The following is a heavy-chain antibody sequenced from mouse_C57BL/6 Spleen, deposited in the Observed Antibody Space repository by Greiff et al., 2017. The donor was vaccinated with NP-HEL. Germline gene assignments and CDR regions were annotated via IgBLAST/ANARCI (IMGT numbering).Heavy chain of an antibody. J-gene: IGHJ4*01. D-gene: IGHD1-1*01. V-gene: IGHV1-53*01. CDR1: GYTFTSYW. Sequence: QVQLQQPGTELVKPGASVKLSCKASGYTFTSYWMHWVKQRPGQGLEWIGNINPSNGGTNYNAKFKSKATLPVDKDYSTAYMQLSILTSEVSAVYCGARSVVANYYAKDYWCQGTSVTVSS. CDR3: ARSVVANYYAKDY. CDR2: INPSNGGT.